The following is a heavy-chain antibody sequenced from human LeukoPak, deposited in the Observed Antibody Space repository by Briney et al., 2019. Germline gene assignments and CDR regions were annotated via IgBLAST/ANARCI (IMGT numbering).Heavy chain of an antibody. CDR2: IYHRGST. Sequence: SETLSLTCTVSGYSISSGYYWGWIRAPPGKGLEGIGSIYHRGSTYYNPSLKSRVTISVDTSKNQFSLKLSSLTAADTAVYYCARAVWTFDLWGRGTLVTVSS. V-gene: IGHV4-38-2*02. CDR1: GYSISSGYY. J-gene: IGHJ2*01. CDR3: ARAVWTFDL. D-gene: IGHD3/OR15-3a*01.